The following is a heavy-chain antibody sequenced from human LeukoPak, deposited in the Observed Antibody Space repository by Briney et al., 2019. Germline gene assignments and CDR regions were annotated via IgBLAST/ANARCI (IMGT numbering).Heavy chain of an antibody. CDR3: ATDIRHSGPWAFQH. J-gene: IGHJ4*02. D-gene: IGHD6-19*01. Sequence: GASVKVSFKVSGYTLTEFSMHWVRQAPRKGLEWVGGFDPEHGETIYAQKFQGRVSMTEDTSTDTAYTELSSLISEDSAVVYCATDIRHSGPWAFQHWGQGTLVPVPT. V-gene: IGHV1-24*01. CDR2: FDPEHGET. CDR1: GYTLTEFS.